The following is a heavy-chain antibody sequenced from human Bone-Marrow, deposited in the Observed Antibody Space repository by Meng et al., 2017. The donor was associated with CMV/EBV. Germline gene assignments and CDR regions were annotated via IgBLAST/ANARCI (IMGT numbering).Heavy chain of an antibody. CDR1: GGTFSSYA. CDR3: ARAHADSYYYYGMDV. J-gene: IGHJ6*02. Sequence: SVKVSCKASGGTFSSYAISWVRQAPGQGLEWMGGIIPILGIANYAQKFQGRVTITADKSTSTAYMELSSLRSEDTAVYYCARAHADSYYYYGMDVWGQGTTVTVSS. CDR2: IIPILGIA. D-gene: IGHD4-17*01. V-gene: IGHV1-69*10.